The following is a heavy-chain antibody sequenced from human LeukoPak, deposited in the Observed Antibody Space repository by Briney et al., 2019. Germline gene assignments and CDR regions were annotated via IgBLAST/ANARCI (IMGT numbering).Heavy chain of an antibody. V-gene: IGHV3-30*18. J-gene: IGHJ4*02. CDR3: AKSRYSSGWDFDY. CDR1: GFTFSSYS. CDR2: ISYDGSNK. Sequence: PGGSLRLSCAASGFTFSSYSMNWVRQAPGKGLEWVAVISYDGSNKYYADSVKGRFTTSRDNSKNTLYLQMNSLRAEDTAVYYCAKSRYSSGWDFDYWAREPWSPSPQ. D-gene: IGHD6-19*01.